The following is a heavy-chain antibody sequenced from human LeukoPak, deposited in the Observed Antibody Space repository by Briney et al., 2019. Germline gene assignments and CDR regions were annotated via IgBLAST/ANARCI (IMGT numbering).Heavy chain of an antibody. CDR2: ISSSSYI. D-gene: IGHD5-18*01. CDR1: GFTFSSYS. Sequence: GGSLRLSCAASGFTFSSYSMSWVRQAPGKGLEWVSSISSSSYIYYADSVKCRFTISRDNAKNSLYLQMNSLRAEDTAVYYCARDRLPRGYSYGFSDYWGQGTLVTVSS. J-gene: IGHJ4*02. V-gene: IGHV3-21*01. CDR3: ARDRLPRGYSYGFSDY.